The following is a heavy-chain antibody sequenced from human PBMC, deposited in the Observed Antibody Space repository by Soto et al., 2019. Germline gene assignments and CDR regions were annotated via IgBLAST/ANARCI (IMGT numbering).Heavy chain of an antibody. CDR1: GGTFRNYG. V-gene: IGHV1-69*13. Sequence: ASVQVSCKASGGTFRNYGISWVRQAPGQGLEWMGEIIPLFGTANYAQKFQGRVTITADESTTTAYMELSSLRSEDTAVYYWASGNPATFGRITVYYYYGMDVWGQGTTVTVSS. CDR3: ASGNPATFGRITVYYYYGMDV. D-gene: IGHD3-16*02. CDR2: IIPLFGTA. J-gene: IGHJ6*02.